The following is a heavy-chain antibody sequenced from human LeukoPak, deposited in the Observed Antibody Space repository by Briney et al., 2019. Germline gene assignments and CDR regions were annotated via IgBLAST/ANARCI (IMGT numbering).Heavy chain of an antibody. V-gene: IGHV1-24*01. CDR2: FDPEDGET. CDR3: ATGGKYYYDSSGYDY. CDR1: GYTLTELS. D-gene: IGHD3-22*01. J-gene: IGHJ4*02. Sequence: ASVKVSCKVSGYTLTELSMHWVRQAPGKGLEWMGGFDPEDGETIYAQKFQGRVTMTEDTSTDTAYMELSSLRSEDTAVYYCATGGKYYYDSSGYDYWGQGTLVTVFS.